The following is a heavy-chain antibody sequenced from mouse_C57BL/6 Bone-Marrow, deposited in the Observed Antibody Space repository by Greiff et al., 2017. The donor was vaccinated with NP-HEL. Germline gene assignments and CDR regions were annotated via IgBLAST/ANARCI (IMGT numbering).Heavy chain of an antibody. J-gene: IGHJ1*03. CDR1: GFTFSSYG. CDR3: ARNYYGSSPLYWYFDV. Sequence: EVQVVESGGDLVKPGGSLKLSCAASGFTFSSYGMSWVRQTPDKRLEWVATISSGGSYTYYPDSVKGRFTISRDNAKNTLYLQMSSLKSEDTAMYYCARNYYGSSPLYWYFDVWGTGTTVTVSS. CDR2: ISSGGSYT. D-gene: IGHD1-1*01. V-gene: IGHV5-6*01.